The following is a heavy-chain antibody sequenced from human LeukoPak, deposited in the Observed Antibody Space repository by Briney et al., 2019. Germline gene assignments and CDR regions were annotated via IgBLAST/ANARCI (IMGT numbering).Heavy chain of an antibody. D-gene: IGHD3-22*01. CDR3: ARHAKRPSSGYYLSFFDY. Sequence: SETLSLTCTVSGGSISSSSYYWGWIRQPPGKGLEWIGYSHTSGSTNYNPSLNSRVTISIDTSKNHFSLRLSSVTAADTAVYYCARHAKRPSSGYYLSFFDYWGQGALVAVSS. V-gene: IGHV4-61*05. CDR2: SHTSGST. CDR1: GGSISSSSYY. J-gene: IGHJ4*02.